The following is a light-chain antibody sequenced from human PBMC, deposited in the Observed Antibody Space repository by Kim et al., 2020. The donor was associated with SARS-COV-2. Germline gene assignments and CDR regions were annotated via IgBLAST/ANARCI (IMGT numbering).Light chain of an antibody. CDR1: KLGNKY. CDR3: QAWDSSTWV. CDR2: QDT. V-gene: IGLV3-1*01. Sequence: SVSPGQTASITCSGDKLGNKYTCWYQQKPGQSPVVVIYQDTKRPSGIPERFSGSNSGNTATLTISGPQAMDEADYYCQAWDSSTWVFGGGTQLTVL. J-gene: IGLJ3*02.